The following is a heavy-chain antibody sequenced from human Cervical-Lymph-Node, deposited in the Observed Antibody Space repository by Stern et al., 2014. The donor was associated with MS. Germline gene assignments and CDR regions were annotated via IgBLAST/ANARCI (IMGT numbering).Heavy chain of an antibody. CDR1: GFTFSDYY. J-gene: IGHJ6*02. D-gene: IGHD2-2*01. CDR2: ISYSDSDI. CDR3: AAGYCRSTSCHYGMDV. Sequence: VPLVESGGGLVKPGGSLRLSCAASGFTFSDYYITWIRQAPGQGLAWGSYISYSDSDIYYPDFVKGRFTISRDNAKNSLYLQMNGLRADDTAVYYCAAGYCRSTSCHYGMDVWGQGTTVTVS. V-gene: IGHV3-11*01.